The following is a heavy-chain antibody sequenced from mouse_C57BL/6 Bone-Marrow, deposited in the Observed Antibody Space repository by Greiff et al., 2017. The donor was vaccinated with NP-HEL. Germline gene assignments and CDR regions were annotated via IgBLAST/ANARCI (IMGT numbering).Heavy chain of an antibody. J-gene: IGHJ2*01. V-gene: IGHV3-6*01. CDR2: ISYDGSN. CDR1: GYSITRGYY. Sequence: EVQLQESGPGLVKPSQSLSLTCSVTGYSITRGYYWNWIRRFPGNKLEWVGSISYDGSNNYSPSLKNRISITRDTSKNQFFLKLNSVTSEDTAADYCARAYGNYLGYGGQGTTLPVSS. D-gene: IGHD2-10*02. CDR3: ARAYGNYLGY.